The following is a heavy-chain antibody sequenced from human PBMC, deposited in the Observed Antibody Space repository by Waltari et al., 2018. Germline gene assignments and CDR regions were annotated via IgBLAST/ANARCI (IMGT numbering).Heavy chain of an antibody. J-gene: IGHJ6*03. Sequence: QVQLQQWGAGLLKPSETLSLTCAVYGGSFSGYYWSWIRHPPGKGLEWIGEINHSGSTNYNPSLKSRVTISVDTSKNQFSLKLSSVTAADTAVYYCARGSSVGATPRKFYYMDVWGKGTTVTISS. D-gene: IGHD1-26*01. CDR2: INHSGST. CDR1: GGSFSGYY. V-gene: IGHV4-34*01. CDR3: ARGSSVGATPRKFYYMDV.